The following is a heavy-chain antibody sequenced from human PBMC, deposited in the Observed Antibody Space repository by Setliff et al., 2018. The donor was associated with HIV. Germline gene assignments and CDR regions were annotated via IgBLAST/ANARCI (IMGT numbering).Heavy chain of an antibody. CDR1: GGTFSSFA. D-gene: IGHD1-26*01. V-gene: IGHV1-69*13. Sequence: SVKVSCKASGGTFSSFAINWVRQAPGQGLEWVGGIIPVFGTTSYGHHFQGRVAITADASTSTAYLDLYSLRSEDTAVYYCARDHHSGSDWSRLGAFDIWGQGTVVHRLL. J-gene: IGHJ3*02. CDR2: IIPVFGTT. CDR3: ARDHHSGSDWSRLGAFDI.